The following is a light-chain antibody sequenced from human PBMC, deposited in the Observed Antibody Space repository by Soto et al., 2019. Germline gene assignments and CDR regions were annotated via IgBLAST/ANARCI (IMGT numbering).Light chain of an antibody. V-gene: IGLV1-51*02. Sequence: QPVLTQPPSGSAAPGQKGTISCSGSSSNIGNNYVSWYQQLPGTAPKLLIFENNKRPSGIPDRFSASKSGTSATLAITGLQTGDAADYYCGTWDNSLSLPYVFGTGTKVTVL. CDR3: GTWDNSLSLPYV. CDR1: SSNIGNNY. J-gene: IGLJ1*01. CDR2: ENN.